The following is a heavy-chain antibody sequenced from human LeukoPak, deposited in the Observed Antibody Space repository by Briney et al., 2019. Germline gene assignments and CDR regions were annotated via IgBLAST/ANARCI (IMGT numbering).Heavy chain of an antibody. CDR1: GGSISSSSYY. D-gene: IGHD3-10*01. CDR2: IYYSGST. J-gene: IGHJ4*02. Sequence: SETLSLTCTVSGGSISSSSYYWGWIRQPPGKGLEWIGSIYYSGSTYYNPSLKSRVTISVDTSKNQFSLKLSSVTAADTAVYYCARRLWFGDGSDYWGQGTLVTVSS. CDR3: ARRLWFGDGSDY. V-gene: IGHV4-39*01.